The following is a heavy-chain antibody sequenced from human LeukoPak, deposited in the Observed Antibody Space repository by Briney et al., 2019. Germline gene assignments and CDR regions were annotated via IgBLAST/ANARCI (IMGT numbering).Heavy chain of an antibody. D-gene: IGHD2-2*01. J-gene: IGHJ4*02. CDR1: GGSFSGYY. CDR2: INHSGST. V-gene: IGHV4-34*01. Sequence: SETLSLTCAVYGGSFSGYYWSWIRQPPGKGLEWIGEINHSGSTNYNPSLKSRVTISVDTSKNQFSLKLSSVTAADTAVYYCVRGRLTAIVVVPSYFDYWGQGTLVTVSS. CDR3: VRGRLTAIVVVPSYFDY.